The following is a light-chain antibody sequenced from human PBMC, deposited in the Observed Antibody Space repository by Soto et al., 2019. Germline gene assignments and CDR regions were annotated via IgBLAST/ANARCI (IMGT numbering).Light chain of an antibody. CDR1: SSDVGRYNH. Sequence: QSALTQPASVSGSPGQSITISCTGSSSDVGRYNHVSWYQHHPGKAPKLLISEVSNRPSGVSNRFSGSKSGYTASLTISGLRAEDEADYYCNSHTSGDFRVFGTGTKVT. CDR2: EVS. V-gene: IGLV2-14*01. J-gene: IGLJ1*01. CDR3: NSHTSGDFRV.